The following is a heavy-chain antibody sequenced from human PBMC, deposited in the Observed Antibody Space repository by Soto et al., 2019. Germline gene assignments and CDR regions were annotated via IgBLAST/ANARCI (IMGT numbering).Heavy chain of an antibody. J-gene: IGHJ6*03. CDR1: GFTFSTYW. Sequence: GGSLRLSCAASGFTFSTYWMHWVRQAPGKGLVWVSRINSDGSSTTYADSVKGRFTISRDNAKNTVYLQMNSLRAEDTAVYYCARLYCTGGSCYFHYYNMAVWGKGTTVTVSS. CDR2: INSDGSST. V-gene: IGHV3-74*01. D-gene: IGHD2-15*01. CDR3: ARLYCTGGSCYFHYYNMAV.